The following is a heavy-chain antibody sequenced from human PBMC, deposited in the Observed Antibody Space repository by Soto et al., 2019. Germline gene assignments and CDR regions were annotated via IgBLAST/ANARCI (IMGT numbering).Heavy chain of an antibody. Sequence: QVQLVQSGAEVKKPGASVKVSCKASGYTFSNYGINWVRQAPGQGLEWMGWINTYTGDTNFAQKFQARVTMTTDTSTSTAYKEVRGLRSDDTAISYCAASQQFAYWGQGTLVSVSS. D-gene: IGHD6-13*01. CDR3: AASQQFAY. CDR1: GYTFSNYG. J-gene: IGHJ4*02. V-gene: IGHV1-18*01. CDR2: INTYTGDT.